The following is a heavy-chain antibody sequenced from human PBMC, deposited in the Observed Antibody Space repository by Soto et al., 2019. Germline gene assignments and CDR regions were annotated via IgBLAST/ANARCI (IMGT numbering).Heavy chain of an antibody. CDR2: INTDGSST. CDR3: ARDLDYYNSESPPPP. J-gene: IGHJ5*02. D-gene: IGHD3-10*01. CDR1: GFTFSRYW. Sequence: PGGSLRLSCAASGFTFSRYWMHWVRQAPGKGLVWVSRINTDGSSTWYADSVKGRFTTSRDNTKNTLYLQMDNLRADDTAMYYCARDLDYYNSESPPPPWGQGTLVTVSS. V-gene: IGHV3-74*01.